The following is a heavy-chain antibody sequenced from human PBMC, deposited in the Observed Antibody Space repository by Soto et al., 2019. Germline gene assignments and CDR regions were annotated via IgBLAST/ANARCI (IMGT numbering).Heavy chain of an antibody. CDR1: GLIFSDYH. CDR2: IRRKAKSYTT. J-gene: IGHJ6*02. Sequence: EVQLVESGGGLVQPGGSLRLSCAASGLIFSDYHMDWVRQAPGKGLEGVGRIRRKAKSYTTEYAASVKGRFTISRDDSKNSLYLQMNSLKSEDTAVYYCAMLGGWSGGSSGMDVWGQGTTVTVSS. D-gene: IGHD6-19*01. V-gene: IGHV3-72*01. CDR3: AMLGGWSGGSSGMDV.